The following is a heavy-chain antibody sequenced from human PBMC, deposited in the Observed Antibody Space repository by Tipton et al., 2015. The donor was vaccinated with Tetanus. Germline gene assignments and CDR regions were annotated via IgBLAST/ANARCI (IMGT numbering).Heavy chain of an antibody. CDR2: IYYSGST. D-gene: IGHD3-10*01. CDR3: ARDRGISRGVDY. Sequence: TLSLTCTVSGGSISTYFWSWIRQPPGKGLEWIGYIYYSGSTSNNPSLKSRVTVSVDTSKNQFSLTLSSVTADDTAVYYCARDRGISRGVDYWGQGTLVTVSS. CDR1: GGSISTYF. J-gene: IGHJ4*02. V-gene: IGHV4-59*01.